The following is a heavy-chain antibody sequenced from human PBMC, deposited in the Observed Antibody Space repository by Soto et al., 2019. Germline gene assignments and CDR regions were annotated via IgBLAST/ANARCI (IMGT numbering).Heavy chain of an antibody. Sequence: PSETLSLTCTVSGGSISSGGYYWSWIRQHPGKGPEWIGYIYYSGSTYYNPSLKSRVTISVDTSKNQFSLKLSSVTAADTAVYYCARGVVATRSYYFDYWGQGTLVTVSS. D-gene: IGHD5-12*01. CDR1: GGSISSGGYY. CDR2: IYYSGST. V-gene: IGHV4-31*03. CDR3: ARGVVATRSYYFDY. J-gene: IGHJ4*02.